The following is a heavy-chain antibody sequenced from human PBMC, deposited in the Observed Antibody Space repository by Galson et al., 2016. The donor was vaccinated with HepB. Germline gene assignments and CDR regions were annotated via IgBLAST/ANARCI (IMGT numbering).Heavy chain of an antibody. V-gene: IGHV3-7*01. CDR3: VTGGRPPY. D-gene: IGHD6-6*01. J-gene: IGHJ4*02. Sequence: SLRLSCAASGFTFGDFWMSWVRQAPGKGLEWVALINPYGGAKFYVDSVKGRFTISRDNAKNSLYLQVDSLRGEDTAVYYCVTGGRPPYWGQGTLVTVSS. CDR1: GFTFGDFW. CDR2: INPYGGAK.